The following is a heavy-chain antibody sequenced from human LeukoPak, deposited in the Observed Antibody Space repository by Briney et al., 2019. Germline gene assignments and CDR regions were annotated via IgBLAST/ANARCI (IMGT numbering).Heavy chain of an antibody. J-gene: IGHJ3*02. D-gene: IGHD3-3*01. V-gene: IGHV3-21*01. CDR1: GFTFSTYS. CDR3: ARALTTADAFDI. CDR2: ISSSSSYI. Sequence: NPGGSLSLSCAASGFTFSTYSMNWVRQAPGKGLEWVSSISSSSSYIFSADSVKGRFTISRDNAKNSLYLQMNSLRAEDTAVYYCARALTTADAFDIWGLGTMVTVSS.